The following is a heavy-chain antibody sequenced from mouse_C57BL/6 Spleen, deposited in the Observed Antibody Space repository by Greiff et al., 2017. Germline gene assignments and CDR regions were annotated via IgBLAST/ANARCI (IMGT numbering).Heavy chain of an antibody. CDR2: IDPNNGGT. J-gene: IGHJ1*03. CDR1: GYTFTSYW. D-gene: IGHD1-1*01. CDR3: AIFGTTVGEDFDV. Sequence: QVQLQQPGAELVRPGASVKLSCKASGYTFTSYWMHWVKQRPGRGLEWIGRIDPNNGGTKYNEKFKSKATMTVDKPSSTAYMQLSSLTSEASAVYSSAIFGTTVGEDFDVWGTGTTVTVSS. V-gene: IGHV1-72*01.